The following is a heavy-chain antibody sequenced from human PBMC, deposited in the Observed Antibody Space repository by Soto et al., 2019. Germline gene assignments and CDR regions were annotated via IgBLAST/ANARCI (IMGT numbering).Heavy chain of an antibody. CDR1: GITFTNAW. CDR3: ARDLASTTIPNY. D-gene: IGHD4-17*01. Sequence: GGSLRLSCAASGITFTNAWMSWVRQAPGKGLEWVGRIKSKTDGGTTDYAAPVKGRFTISRDNAKNSLYLQMNSLRAEDTAVYYCARDLASTTIPNYWGQGTLVTVSS. CDR2: IKSKTDGGTT. J-gene: IGHJ4*02. V-gene: IGHV3-15*01.